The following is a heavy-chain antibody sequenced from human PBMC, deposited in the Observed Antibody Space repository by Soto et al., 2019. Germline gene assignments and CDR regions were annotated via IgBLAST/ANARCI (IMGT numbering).Heavy chain of an antibody. CDR3: ARAQSGDLDY. V-gene: IGHV4-61*01. D-gene: IGHD2-21*02. CDR1: GGSVSSGSYY. J-gene: IGHJ4*02. Sequence: QVQLQESGPGLVKPSETLSLTCTVSGGSVSSGSYYWSWIRQPPGKGLEWIGYIYYSGSTNYNPSLKSRVTISVDTSKNQFSLKLSSVTAADTAVYYCARAQSGDLDYWGQGTLVTVSS. CDR2: IYYSGST.